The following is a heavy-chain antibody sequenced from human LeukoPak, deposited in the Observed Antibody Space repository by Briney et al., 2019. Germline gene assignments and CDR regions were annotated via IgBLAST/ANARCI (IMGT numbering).Heavy chain of an antibody. D-gene: IGHD1-26*01. CDR3: ARTYQRGPIYSGSFGY. Sequence: SVKVSCKASGGTFSSYAISWVRQAPGQGLEWMGGIIPIFGTASYAQKFQGRVTITADESTSTAYMELSSLRSEDTAVYYCARTYQRGPIYSGSFGYWGQGTLVTVSS. CDR1: GGTFSSYA. V-gene: IGHV1-69*13. CDR2: IIPIFGTA. J-gene: IGHJ4*02.